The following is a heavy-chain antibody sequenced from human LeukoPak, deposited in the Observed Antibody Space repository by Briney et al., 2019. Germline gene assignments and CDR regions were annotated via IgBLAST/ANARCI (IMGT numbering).Heavy chain of an antibody. Sequence: SVKVSCKASGGTFSSYTISWVRQAPGQGLEWMGRIIPILGIANYAQKFQGRVTITADKSTSTAYMELSSLRSEDTAVYYCARELITIFGVVIILDAFDIWGQETMVTVSS. CDR1: GGTFSSYT. J-gene: IGHJ3*02. D-gene: IGHD3-3*01. V-gene: IGHV1-69*04. CDR3: ARELITIFGVVIILDAFDI. CDR2: IIPILGIA.